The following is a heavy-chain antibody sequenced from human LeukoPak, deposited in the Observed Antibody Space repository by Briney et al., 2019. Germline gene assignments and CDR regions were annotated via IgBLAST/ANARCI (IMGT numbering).Heavy chain of an antibody. V-gene: IGHV3-43*02. CDR2: ISGDGGST. Sequence: GGSLRLSCAAPGFIFDNYAIHWVRQAPGKGLEWVSLISGDGGSTFYADSVRGRFTISRDNAKNSLYLQMNSLRAEDTAVYYCARDRGRGSSSKLDPWGQGTLVTVSS. J-gene: IGHJ5*02. D-gene: IGHD6-13*01. CDR3: ARDRGRGSSSKLDP. CDR1: GFIFDNYA.